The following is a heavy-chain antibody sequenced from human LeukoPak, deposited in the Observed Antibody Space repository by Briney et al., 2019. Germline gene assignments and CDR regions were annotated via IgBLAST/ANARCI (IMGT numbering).Heavy chain of an antibody. D-gene: IGHD6-19*01. CDR1: GYDFTTYW. CDR3: ARRPAGAAGLFFDY. J-gene: IGHJ4*02. Sequence: GESLKISCKASGYDFTTYWIAWVRQMPGKGLECMGIIYPDDSDTRYHPSFRGQVSISADKSINTAYLQWSNLKAPDTAIYYCARRPAGAAGLFFDYWGQGALVTVSS. V-gene: IGHV5-51*01. CDR2: IYPDDSDT.